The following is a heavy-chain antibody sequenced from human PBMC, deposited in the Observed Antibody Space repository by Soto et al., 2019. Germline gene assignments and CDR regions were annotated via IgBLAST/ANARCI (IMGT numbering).Heavy chain of an antibody. Sequence: QVQLVESGGGVVQPGRSLRLSCAASGFSFSSYGMHWVRQAPGKGLEWVAMISYDGTDEYYADSVKGRFTISRDNSKNAVYLQMNSLRAEDTAVYYGAKQESGWNDHFDYWRQGTLVTVSS. J-gene: IGHJ4*02. V-gene: IGHV3-30*18. CDR2: ISYDGTDE. CDR3: AKQESGWNDHFDY. D-gene: IGHD1-1*01. CDR1: GFSFSSYG.